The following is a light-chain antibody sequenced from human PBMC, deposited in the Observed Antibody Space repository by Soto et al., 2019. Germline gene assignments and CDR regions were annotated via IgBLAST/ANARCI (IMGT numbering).Light chain of an antibody. J-gene: IGKJ5*01. CDR1: QGIRND. CDR3: QQSYRTPPIT. V-gene: IGKV1-39*01. CDR2: AAS. Sequence: IQMTQSPSSLSASVGDRVTITCWASQGIRNDLGWYQQKPGKAPKLLIYAASSLQSGVPSRFSGSGSGTDFTLTISSLQPEDFATYYCQQSYRTPPITFGQGTRLEIK.